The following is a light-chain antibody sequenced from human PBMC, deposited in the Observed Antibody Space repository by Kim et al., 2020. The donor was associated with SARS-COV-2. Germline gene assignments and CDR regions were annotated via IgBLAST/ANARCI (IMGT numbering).Light chain of an antibody. CDR1: QSVSSSY. CDR3: QQYGSSPPWA. J-gene: IGKJ1*01. Sequence: EIVLTQSPGTLSLSPGERATLYCRASQSVSSSYLAWYQQKPGQAPRLLIYGASSRATGIPDRFSGSGSGTDFTLTISRLEPEDFAVYYCQQYGSSPPWALGQRAKVDIK. CDR2: GAS. V-gene: IGKV3-20*01.